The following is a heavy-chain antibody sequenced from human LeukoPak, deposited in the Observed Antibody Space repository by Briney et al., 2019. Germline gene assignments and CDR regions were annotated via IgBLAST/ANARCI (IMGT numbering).Heavy chain of an antibody. CDR3: ARDPGSEVGENWFDP. CDR2: MNPNSGNT. J-gene: IGHJ5*02. D-gene: IGHD3-10*01. V-gene: IGHV1-8*01. Sequence: ASVKLSCKASGYTFTSYDINWVRQATGQGLEWMGWMNPNSGNTGYAQKFQGRVTMTTDTSTSTVYMELSSLRSEDTAVYYCARDPGSEVGENWFDPWGQGTLVTVSS. CDR1: GYTFTSYD.